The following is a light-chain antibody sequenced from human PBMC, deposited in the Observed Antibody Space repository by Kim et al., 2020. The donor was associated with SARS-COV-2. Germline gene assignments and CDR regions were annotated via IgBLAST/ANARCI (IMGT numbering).Light chain of an antibody. CDR3: ESYENSPCLA. CDR2: EVN. J-gene: IGLJ3*02. V-gene: IGLV6-57*03. Sequence: KMITISCTRSGGSIVVNEGHWYRQRQGSAPSPVIYEVNQRPAGVPDRLSGSIDISAKSASLPLSGVKTEVEGVCYCESYENSPCLAFGGGNQLTVL. CDR1: GGSIVVNE.